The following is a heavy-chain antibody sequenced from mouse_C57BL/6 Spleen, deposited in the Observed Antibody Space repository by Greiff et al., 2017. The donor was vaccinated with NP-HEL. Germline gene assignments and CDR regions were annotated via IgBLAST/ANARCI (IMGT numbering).Heavy chain of an antibody. CDR3: ARSNYYGTSHGYFDY. D-gene: IGHD1-1*01. V-gene: IGHV1-54*01. CDR1: GYAFTNYL. CDR2: INPGSGGT. J-gene: IGHJ2*01. Sequence: VKLQQSGAELVRPGTSVKVSCKASGYAFTNYLIEWVKQRPGQGLEWIGVINPGSGGTNYNEKFKGKATLTADKSSSTAYMQLSSLTSEDSAVYFCARSNYYGTSHGYFDYWGQGTTLTVSS.